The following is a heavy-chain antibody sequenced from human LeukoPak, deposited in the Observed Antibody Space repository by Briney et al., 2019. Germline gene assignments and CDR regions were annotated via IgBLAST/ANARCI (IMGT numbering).Heavy chain of an antibody. V-gene: IGHV4-59*01. CDR1: GGSISSYY. J-gene: IGHJ4*02. CDR2: IYYSGST. Sequence: PSETLSLACTVSGGSISSYYWRWIRQPPGKGLEWIGYIYYSGSTNYNPSLKSRVTISVDTSKNQFSLKLSSVSPAEPSVSYRASGSLDSSGYPYSYFAYWGQRPLLTVSS. D-gene: IGHD3-22*01. CDR3: ASGSLDSSGYPYSYFAY.